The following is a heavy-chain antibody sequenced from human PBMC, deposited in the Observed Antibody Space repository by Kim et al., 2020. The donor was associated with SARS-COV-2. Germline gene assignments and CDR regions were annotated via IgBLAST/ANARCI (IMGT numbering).Heavy chain of an antibody. CDR3: ARQGRMVATDLDY. J-gene: IGHJ4*02. CDR2: ISYSGNT. Sequence: SETLSLTCSVSGGSISSSSHYWAWICQPPGKGLEWIGSISYSGNTYYNPSLESRVTISVDTSKNHFSLKLSSVTAADTAVYYCARQGRMVATDLDYWGQGTLVTVSS. CDR1: GGSISSSSHY. V-gene: IGHV4-39*01. D-gene: IGHD5-12*01.